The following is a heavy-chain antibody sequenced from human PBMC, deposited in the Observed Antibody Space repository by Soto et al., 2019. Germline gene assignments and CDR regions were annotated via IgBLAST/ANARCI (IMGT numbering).Heavy chain of an antibody. CDR2: INPNSGGT. CDR1: GYTFSGYY. CDR3: ARSLTEGYCTITGCYTRPLYGMDV. Sequence: ASVKVSCKASGYTFSGYYIHRLRQAPGQGLEWMGWINPNSGGTNYAQKFQGRVTVTRDTPTSTAYMELSRLTSDDTAVYYCARSLTEGYCTITGCYTRPLYGMDVWVQGTTVTVSS. V-gene: IGHV1-2*02. J-gene: IGHJ6*02. D-gene: IGHD2-2*02.